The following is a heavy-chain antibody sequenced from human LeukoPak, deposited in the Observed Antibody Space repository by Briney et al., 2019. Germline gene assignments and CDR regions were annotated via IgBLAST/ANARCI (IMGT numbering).Heavy chain of an antibody. CDR2: ISTTSRYI. J-gene: IGHJ4*02. D-gene: IGHD3-10*01. Sequence: PGGSLTLSCAASGFTFSSCSMNWVRQAPGKGLEWLSSISTTSRYIYSADSLEGRFTISRDNAKNSLYLQMNSLRAEDTAVYYCARGDTMLRGLLSAFDYWGQGTLVTVSS. CDR1: GFTFSSCS. CDR3: ARGDTMLRGLLSAFDY. V-gene: IGHV3-21*01.